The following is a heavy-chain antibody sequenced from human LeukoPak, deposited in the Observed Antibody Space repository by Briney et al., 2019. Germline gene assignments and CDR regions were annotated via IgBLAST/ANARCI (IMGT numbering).Heavy chain of an antibody. V-gene: IGHV4-34*01. CDR2: INHSGST. D-gene: IGHD3-10*01. CDR3: ARLHVYYYGSGSPLFDP. CDR1: GGSFSGYY. Sequence: SETLSLTCAVYGGSFSGYYWSWIRQPPGKGLEWIGEINHSGSTNYNPSLKSRVTISVDTSKNQFSLKLSSVTAADTAVYYCARLHVYYYGSGSPLFDPWGQGTLVTVSS. J-gene: IGHJ5*02.